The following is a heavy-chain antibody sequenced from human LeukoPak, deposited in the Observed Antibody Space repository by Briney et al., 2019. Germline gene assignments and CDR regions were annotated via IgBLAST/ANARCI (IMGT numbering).Heavy chain of an antibody. D-gene: IGHD6-6*01. Sequence: GGSLRLSCAASGFTFSDYYMSWIRQAPGKGLEWGSYISSSGSTIYYADSVKGRFTISRDNAKNSLYLQMNSLRAEDTAVYYCARDLVQGYYYMDVWGKGTTVTVSS. CDR2: ISSSGSTI. CDR3: ARDLVQGYYYMDV. CDR1: GFTFSDYY. J-gene: IGHJ6*03. V-gene: IGHV3-11*01.